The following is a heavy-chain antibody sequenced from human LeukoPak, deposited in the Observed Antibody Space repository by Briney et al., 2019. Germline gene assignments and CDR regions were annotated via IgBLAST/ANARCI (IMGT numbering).Heavy chain of an antibody. CDR1: KFTFSTFG. CDR3: AKDFQTVTTFYY. D-gene: IGHD4-17*01. CDR2: ISYDGSNK. J-gene: IGHJ4*02. Sequence: GGSLRLSCAASKFTFSTFGMLWVRQAPGKGLEWVAVISYDGSNKYYADSVKGRFTISRDNSKNTLYLQMNSLRAEDTAVYYCAKDFQTVTTFYYCGPGTLVTVSS. V-gene: IGHV3-30*18.